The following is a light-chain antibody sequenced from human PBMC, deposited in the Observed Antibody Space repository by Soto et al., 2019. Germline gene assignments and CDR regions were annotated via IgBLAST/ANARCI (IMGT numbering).Light chain of an antibody. J-gene: IGKJ5*01. CDR2: DAS. Sequence: IQMTQSPSSLSASVGDRVTITCQASHDIAKNLNWYQQKPGKAPKLLIYDASSLQTGFPSRFSGSGSATHFTFTISCLQSEDIATYYCQQYDNLLPITFGQGTRLEIK. CDR1: HDIAKN. V-gene: IGKV1-33*01. CDR3: QQYDNLLPIT.